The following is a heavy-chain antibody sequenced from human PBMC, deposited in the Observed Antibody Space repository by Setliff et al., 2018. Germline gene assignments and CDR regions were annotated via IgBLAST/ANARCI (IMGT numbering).Heavy chain of an antibody. CDR3: ASPRRDDLDSPFDAFDI. Sequence: KPSETLSLTCSVSGESFSNNYWSWIRQTPGKGLEWIGESNHGGSTTYHPSLKSRLTMSVDTSKNQFSLRLSSVTAADTAVYYCASPRRDDLDSPFDAFDIWGQGTMVTVSS. J-gene: IGHJ3*02. V-gene: IGHV4-34*01. D-gene: IGHD3-3*01. CDR2: SNHGGST. CDR1: GESFSNNY.